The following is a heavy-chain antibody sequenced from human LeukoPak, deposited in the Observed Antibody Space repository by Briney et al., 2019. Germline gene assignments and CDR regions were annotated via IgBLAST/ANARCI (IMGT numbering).Heavy chain of an antibody. J-gene: IGHJ4*02. CDR2: FDPEDGET. D-gene: IGHD4-23*01. V-gene: IGHV1-24*01. CDR3: ATDLHGGKFPIDY. CDR1: GYTLTQLS. Sequence: ASMTVSCKLSGYTLTQLSMHWVRQAPGKGLEWMGGFDPEDGETIYAQKFQGRVTMTEDTSTDTAYMELSSLRSEDTAVYYCATDLHGGKFPIDYWGQGTLVTVSS.